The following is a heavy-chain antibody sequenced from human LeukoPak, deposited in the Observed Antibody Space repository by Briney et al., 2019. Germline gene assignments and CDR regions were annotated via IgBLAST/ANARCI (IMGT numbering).Heavy chain of an antibody. CDR3: VRDAFDI. J-gene: IGHJ3*02. V-gene: IGHV1-2*04. Sequence: ASVKVSCKASGYTFTGYYMHWLRQAPGQGLEWMGWINPNSGGTNYAQKFQGWVTMTTDTSTSTAYMELRSLRSDDTAVYYCVRDAFDIWGQGTMVTVSS. CDR2: INPNSGGT. CDR1: GYTFTGYY.